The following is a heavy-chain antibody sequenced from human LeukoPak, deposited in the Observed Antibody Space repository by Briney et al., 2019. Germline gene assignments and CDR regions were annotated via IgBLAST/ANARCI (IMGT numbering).Heavy chain of an antibody. V-gene: IGHV4-38-2*02. CDR1: GGSISGWY. CDR3: ARDRRTEKCLDY. CDR2: IYHSGST. J-gene: IGHJ4*02. Sequence: SETLSLTCTVSGGSISGWYWSWIRQPPGKGLEWIGSIYHSGSTYYNPSLKSRVTISVDTSKNQFSLKLSSVTAADTAVYYCARDRRTEKCLDYWGQGTLVTVSS. D-gene: IGHD2-2*01.